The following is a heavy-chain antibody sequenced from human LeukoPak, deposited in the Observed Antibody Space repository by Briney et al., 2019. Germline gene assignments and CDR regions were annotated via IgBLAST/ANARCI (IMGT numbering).Heavy chain of an antibody. V-gene: IGHV1-69*06. CDR2: IIPIFGTA. CDR3: ARTAHYYDSSGYSLDAFDF. J-gene: IGHJ3*01. CDR1: GGTFSSYA. Sequence: SVKVSCKASGGTFSSYAISWVRQAPGQGLEGMGGIIPIFGTANYAQKFQGRVTITADKSTSTAYVELRSLRSDDTAVYFCARTAHYYDSSGYSLDAFDFWGQGTMVTVSS. D-gene: IGHD3-22*01.